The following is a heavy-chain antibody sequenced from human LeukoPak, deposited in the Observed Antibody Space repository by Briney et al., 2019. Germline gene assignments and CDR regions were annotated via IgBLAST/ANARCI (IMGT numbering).Heavy chain of an antibody. Sequence: PGGSLGLSCAASGFTFSSYWMHWVRQAPGKGLVWVSRINSDGSSTSYADSVKGRFTISRDNAKNTLYLQMNSLRAEDTAVYYCARGMGSSWYYYYMDVWGKGTTVTISS. V-gene: IGHV3-74*01. D-gene: IGHD6-13*01. CDR1: GFTFSSYW. J-gene: IGHJ6*03. CDR2: INSDGSST. CDR3: ARGMGSSWYYYYMDV.